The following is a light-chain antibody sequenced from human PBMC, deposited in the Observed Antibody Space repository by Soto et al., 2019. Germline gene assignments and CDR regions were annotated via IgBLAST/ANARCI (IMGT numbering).Light chain of an antibody. Sequence: QSVLTQPASVSGSPGQSITISCTGTSSDVSRYNYVSWYQQHPGKVPKLMIYEVSNRPSGVSNRFSGSKSGNTASLTISGLQAEDEADYYCSSYASSSTYVFGTGTKATVL. V-gene: IGLV2-14*01. CDR3: SSYASSSTYV. CDR1: SSDVSRYNY. CDR2: EVS. J-gene: IGLJ1*01.